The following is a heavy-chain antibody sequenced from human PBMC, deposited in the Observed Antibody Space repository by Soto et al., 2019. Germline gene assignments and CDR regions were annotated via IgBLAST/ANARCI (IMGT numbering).Heavy chain of an antibody. V-gene: IGHV4-30-2*01. D-gene: IGHD1-26*01. Sequence: QLQLQESGSGLVKPSQTLSLTCAVSGGSISSGGYSWSWIRQPPGKGLEWIGYIYHSGSTYYNPSLKRRVPTSVDGSQHQFSLKLSSVTAADTAGSYCAAGGGLPRYSWGPGPLVTVSS. CDR3: AAGGGLPRYS. CDR2: IYHSGST. CDR1: GGSISSGGYS. J-gene: IGHJ4*02.